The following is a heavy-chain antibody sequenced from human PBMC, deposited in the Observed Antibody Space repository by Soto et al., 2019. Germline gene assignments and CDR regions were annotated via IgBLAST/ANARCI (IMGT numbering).Heavy chain of an antibody. CDR3: ARIYDSSSS. CDR1: GFTFSSHE. D-gene: IGHD6-13*01. V-gene: IGHV3-48*03. CDR2: ISSSGSTI. J-gene: IGHJ4*02. Sequence: PGGSLRLSCAASGFTFSSHEMNWVRQAPRKGLEVVSYISSSGSTIYYADSVKGRFTISRDNAKNSLYLPMNSLRAEDTAVYYCARIYDSSSSWSQGTLVTVSS.